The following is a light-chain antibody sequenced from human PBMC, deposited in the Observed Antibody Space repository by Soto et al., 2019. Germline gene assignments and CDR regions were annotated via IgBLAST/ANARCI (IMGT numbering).Light chain of an antibody. J-gene: IGKJ3*01. CDR1: QSLLHSNGYNY. CDR3: MQTLQTPPFT. V-gene: IGKV2-28*01. Sequence: DIVMPQSPLSLPVTPGEPASISCRSSQSLLHSNGYNYLDWYLQKPGQSPQLLIYLGSNRASGVPDRFSGSGSGTDFTLKISRVEAEDVGVYYCMQTLQTPPFTFGPGTKVDI. CDR2: LGS.